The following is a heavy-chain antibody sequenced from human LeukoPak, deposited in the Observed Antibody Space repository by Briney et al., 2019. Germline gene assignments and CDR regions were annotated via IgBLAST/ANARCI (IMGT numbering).Heavy chain of an antibody. CDR3: AKKHYYDTSGQEDSFDY. CDR1: GFTFSSYA. D-gene: IGHD3-22*01. CDR2: ITGSGGTT. V-gene: IGHV3-23*01. Sequence: PGGSLRLSCAASGFTFSSYAMTWVRHAPGTGLAWVSTITGSGGTTYYADSVKGRFTISRDNSKNTLYLQMNTLRAEDTAVYYCAKKHYYDTSGQEDSFDYWGQGTVVTVSS. J-gene: IGHJ4*02.